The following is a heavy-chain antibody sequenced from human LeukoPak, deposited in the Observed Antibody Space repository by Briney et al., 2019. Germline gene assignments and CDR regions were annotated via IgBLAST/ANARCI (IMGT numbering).Heavy chain of an antibody. J-gene: IGHJ3*01. D-gene: IGHD3-16*01. Sequence: GGSLRLSCAASGFTFNTYWMHWVRQGPGKGLVWVSRIDGDGSRASYADSVKGRFTISRDNAKNTLYLQMNSPRPEVTAVYFCVREAGGTYAFDVWGQGTMVTVSS. V-gene: IGHV3-74*01. CDR2: IDGDGSRA. CDR3: VREAGGTYAFDV. CDR1: GFTFNTYW.